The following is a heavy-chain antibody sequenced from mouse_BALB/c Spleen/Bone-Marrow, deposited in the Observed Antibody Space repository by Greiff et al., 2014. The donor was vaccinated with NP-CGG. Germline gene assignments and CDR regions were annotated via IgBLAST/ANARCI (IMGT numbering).Heavy chain of an antibody. CDR2: ILPGSGST. J-gene: IGHJ4*01. D-gene: IGHD2-10*01. Sequence: QVQLQQSGAELMKPGASMMISCKATGYTFSSYWIEWVKQRPGHGLEWIGEILPGSGSTNYNERFKGKATFTADTSSNTAYMQLSSLTSEDSAVYYCARAYYVNYDAMDYWGQGTSVTVSS. V-gene: IGHV1-9*01. CDR3: ARAYYVNYDAMDY. CDR1: GYTFSSYW.